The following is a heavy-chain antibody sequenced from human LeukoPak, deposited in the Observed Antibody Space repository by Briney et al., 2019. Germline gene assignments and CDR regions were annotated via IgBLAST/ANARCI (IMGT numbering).Heavy chain of an antibody. D-gene: IGHD3-10*01. Sequence: ASVKVSCKASGGTFSSYAISWVRQAPGQGLEWMGGIIPIFGTANYAQKFQGRVTITADESTSTAYMELSSLRSEDTAVYYCARDPGSPVRAFDIWGQGTMVTVSS. J-gene: IGHJ3*02. CDR3: ARDPGSPVRAFDI. CDR1: GGTFSSYA. CDR2: IIPIFGTA. V-gene: IGHV1-69*01.